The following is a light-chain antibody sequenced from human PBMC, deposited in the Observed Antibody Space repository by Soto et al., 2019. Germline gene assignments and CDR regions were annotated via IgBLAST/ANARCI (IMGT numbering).Light chain of an antibody. V-gene: IGLV1-44*01. Sequence: QSVLTQPPSASGTPGQRVNISCSGSSSNIGSNNVNWFQQLPGTAPKLLIYYNSERPSGVPDRFSGSKSGTSASLAISGLQSEDEADYYCATWDDSLRGGVFGGGTQLTVL. J-gene: IGLJ3*02. CDR3: ATWDDSLRGGV. CDR1: SSNIGSNN. CDR2: YNS.